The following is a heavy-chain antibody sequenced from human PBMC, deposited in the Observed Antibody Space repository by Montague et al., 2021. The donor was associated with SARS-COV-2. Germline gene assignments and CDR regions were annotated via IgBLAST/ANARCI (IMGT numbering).Heavy chain of an antibody. CDR2: ISNSGTIM. D-gene: IGHD3-22*01. CDR3: TRGELYESSGYWHTS. V-gene: IGHV3-48*03. CDR1: GFTFSSYE. Sequence: SLRLSCAASGFTFSSYEMNWVRQAPGKGLEWVSYISNSGTIMYYADSVKGRFTISRDNAKNSLYLQMNSLRAEDTAVYYCTRGELYESSGYWHTSWGQGTLVTVSS. J-gene: IGHJ5*02.